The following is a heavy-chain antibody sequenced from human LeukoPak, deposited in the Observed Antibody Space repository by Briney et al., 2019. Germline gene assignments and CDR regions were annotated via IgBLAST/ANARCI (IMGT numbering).Heavy chain of an antibody. CDR2: IYPGDSDT. V-gene: IGHV5-51*01. J-gene: IGHJ3*02. Sequence: GESLKISCKGSGYSFTSYWIGWVRPMPGKGLEWMGIIYPGDSDTRYSPSFQGQVTISADKSISTAYLQWSSLKASDTAMYYCARRAGQHFNYYDSSGYYPDAFDIWGQGTMVTVSS. CDR3: ARRAGQHFNYYDSSGYYPDAFDI. D-gene: IGHD3-22*01. CDR1: GYSFTSYW.